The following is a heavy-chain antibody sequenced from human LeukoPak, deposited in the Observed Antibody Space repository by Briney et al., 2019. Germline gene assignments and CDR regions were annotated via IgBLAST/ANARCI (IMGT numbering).Heavy chain of an antibody. CDR2: TNPNSGNT. CDR1: GYTFTSYD. J-gene: IGHJ4*02. V-gene: IGHV1-8*01. Sequence: ASVKVSCKASGYTFTSYDINWVRQATGQGLEWMGWTNPNSGNTGYAQKFQVRVTMTRNTSISTAYMELSSLRSEDTAVYYCARFSTKNYDFWSGYLAPLDYWGQGTLVTVSS. D-gene: IGHD3-3*01. CDR3: ARFSTKNYDFWSGYLAPLDY.